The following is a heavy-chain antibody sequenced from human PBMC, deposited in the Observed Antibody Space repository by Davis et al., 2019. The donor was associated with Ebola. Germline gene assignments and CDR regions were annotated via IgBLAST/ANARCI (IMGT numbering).Heavy chain of an antibody. J-gene: IGHJ4*02. CDR2: INPHNGNT. D-gene: IGHD1-1*01. Sequence: ASVQVSCKASGYTFTNYGITWVRQAPGQGLEWMVWINPHNGNTNYAQNVQGRVTMTTDTSTSTAYMEVGSLKSDDTAVYYCARAQFPTTSDHWGQGTLVTVSS. CDR3: ARAQFPTTSDH. V-gene: IGHV1-18*04. CDR1: GYTFTNYG.